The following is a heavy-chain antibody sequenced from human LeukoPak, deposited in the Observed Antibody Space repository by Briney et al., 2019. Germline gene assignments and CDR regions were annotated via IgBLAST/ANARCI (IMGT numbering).Heavy chain of an antibody. CDR3: AREGVVVPAARRFDY. Sequence: SETLSLTCTVSGGSISSYYWSWIRQPAGKGLEWIGRIYTSGSTNYNPSLKSRVTMSVDTSKNRFSLKLSSVTAADTAVYYCAREGVVVPAARRFDYWGQGTLVTVSS. J-gene: IGHJ4*02. V-gene: IGHV4-4*07. D-gene: IGHD2-2*01. CDR2: IYTSGST. CDR1: GGSISSYY.